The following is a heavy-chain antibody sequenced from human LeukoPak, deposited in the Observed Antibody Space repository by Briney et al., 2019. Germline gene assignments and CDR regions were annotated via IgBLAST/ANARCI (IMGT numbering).Heavy chain of an antibody. CDR3: ARDPACYGSGRYGSSFDY. D-gene: IGHD3-10*01. J-gene: IGHJ4*02. Sequence: PGGSLRLSCAASGFTFSDYYMSWIRQAPGKGLEWVSYISSSGSTIYYADSVKGRFTISRATAKNPRSLQMNSLRAEDTAVYYCARDPACYGSGRYGSSFDYWGQGTLVTVSS. CDR1: GFTFSDYY. V-gene: IGHV3-11*04. CDR2: ISSSGSTI.